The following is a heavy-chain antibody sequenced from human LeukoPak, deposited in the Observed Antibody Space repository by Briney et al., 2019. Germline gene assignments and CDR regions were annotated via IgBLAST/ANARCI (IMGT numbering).Heavy chain of an antibody. V-gene: IGHV1-8*01. CDR3: ARHFGYYDSSGYYSDVGFDY. CDR2: MNPNSGNT. Sequence: ASVKVSCKASGYTFTSYDINWVRQATGQGLEWMGWMNPNSGNTGYAQKFQGRVTMTRNTSISTAYVELSSLRSEDTAVYYCARHFGYYDSSGYYSDVGFDYWGQGTLVTVSS. D-gene: IGHD3-22*01. CDR1: GYTFTSYD. J-gene: IGHJ4*02.